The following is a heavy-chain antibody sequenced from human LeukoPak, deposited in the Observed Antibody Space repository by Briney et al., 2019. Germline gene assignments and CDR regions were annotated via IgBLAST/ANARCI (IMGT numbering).Heavy chain of an antibody. Sequence: GGSLRLSCAASGFTFSSYSMNWVRQAPGKGLEWVSSITSSSIYIYYADSVKGRFTISRDNAKNSLYLQMNSLRAEDTAFYYCARMVYYYDSSGYNYYFHKWGQGTLVTVSS. CDR1: GFTFSSYS. D-gene: IGHD3-22*01. V-gene: IGHV3-21*01. J-gene: IGHJ4*02. CDR2: ITSSSIYI. CDR3: ARMVYYYDSSGYNYYFHK.